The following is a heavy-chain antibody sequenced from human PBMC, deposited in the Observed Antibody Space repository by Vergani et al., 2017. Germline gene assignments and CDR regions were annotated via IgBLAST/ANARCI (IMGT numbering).Heavy chain of an antibody. V-gene: IGHV3-9*01. J-gene: IGHJ3*02. Sequence: EVQLVESGGGLVQPGRSLRLSCAASGFTFDDYAMHWVWQAPGTGLEWVSGISWNSGSIGYADSVKGRFTIYRDNAKNSLYLQMNSLRAEDKALYYCAKDSRSVSPCYSSGGAFDIWGQGTMVTVSS. CDR2: ISWNSGSI. D-gene: IGHD3-22*01. CDR1: GFTFDDYA. CDR3: AKDSRSVSPCYSSGGAFDI.